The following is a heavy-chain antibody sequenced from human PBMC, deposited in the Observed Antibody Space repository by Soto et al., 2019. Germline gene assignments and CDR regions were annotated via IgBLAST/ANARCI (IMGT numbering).Heavy chain of an antibody. Sequence: GESLKISCQWSGYTFSNFWIGWVRQLPGQGLEWMGIIYPGDHETRYSPSFLGKVTISAETSINTAYLQWSSLEASDSAFYFCARSPRSSPYFDFWGQGALVTVSA. CDR1: GYTFSNFW. CDR3: ARSPRSSPYFDF. J-gene: IGHJ4*02. V-gene: IGHV5-51*01. D-gene: IGHD6-13*01. CDR2: IYPGDHET.